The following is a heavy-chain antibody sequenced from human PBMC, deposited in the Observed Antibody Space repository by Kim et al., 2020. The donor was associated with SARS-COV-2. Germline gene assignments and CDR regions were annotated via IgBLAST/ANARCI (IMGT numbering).Heavy chain of an antibody. D-gene: IGHD3-10*01. V-gene: IGHV7-4-1*02. CDR3: ARDPVVRPYSSYYGMDV. J-gene: IGHJ6*02. CDR1: GYTFTSYA. CDR2: INTNTGNP. Sequence: ASVKVSCKASGYTFTSYAMNWVRQAPGQGLEWMGWINTNTGNPTYAQGFTGRFVFSLDTSVSTAYLQISSLKAEDTAVYYCARDPVVRPYSSYYGMDVWGQGTTVTVSS.